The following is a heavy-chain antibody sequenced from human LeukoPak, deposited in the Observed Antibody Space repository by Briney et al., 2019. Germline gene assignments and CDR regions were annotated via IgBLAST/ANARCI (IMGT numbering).Heavy chain of an antibody. CDR3: ARGESGRNGYFDY. J-gene: IGHJ4*02. Sequence: GASVKVSCKASGGTFSSYAISWVRQAPGQGLEWMGGIIPIFGTANYAQKFQGRVTITTDESTSTAYMELSSLRSEDTAVYYCARGESGRNGYFDYWGQGTLVTVSS. CDR2: IIPIFGTA. CDR1: GGTFSSYA. D-gene: IGHD1-1*01. V-gene: IGHV1-69*05.